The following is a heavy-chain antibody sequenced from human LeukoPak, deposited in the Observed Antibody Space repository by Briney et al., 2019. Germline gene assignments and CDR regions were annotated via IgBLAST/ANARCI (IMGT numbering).Heavy chain of an antibody. V-gene: IGHV3-23*01. CDR1: RFTFISYA. CDR2: ISSGGGSA. J-gene: IGHJ6*02. CDR3: AKGVPAASYYYYAMDV. D-gene: IGHD2-2*01. Sequence: PGGSLRLSCAASRFTFISYAMTWVRQAPGKGLEWVSSISSGGGSAYYADSVKGRFAISRDNSKNTLYLQMNSLRAEDTAVYYCAKGVPAASYYYYAMDVWGQGTTVTVSS.